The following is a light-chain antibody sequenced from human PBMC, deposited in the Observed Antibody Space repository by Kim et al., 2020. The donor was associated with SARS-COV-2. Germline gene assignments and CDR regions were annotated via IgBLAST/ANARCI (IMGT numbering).Light chain of an antibody. V-gene: IGLV2-14*01. CDR2: DVS. Sequence: QSALTQPASVSGSPGQSITISCTGTSSDVGGYNYVSWYQQHPGKAPKLMIYDVSKRPSGVSNRFSGSKSGNTASLTISGLQVEDEADHYCSSYTSSSTYVFGTGTKVTVL. CDR3: SSYTSSSTYV. J-gene: IGLJ1*01. CDR1: SSDVGGYNY.